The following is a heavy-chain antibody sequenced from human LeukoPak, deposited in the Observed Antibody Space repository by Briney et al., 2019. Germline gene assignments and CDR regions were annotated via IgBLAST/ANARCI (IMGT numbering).Heavy chain of an antibody. J-gene: IGHJ4*02. Sequence: SETLSLTCTVSGGSISSSSYYWGWIRQPPGKGLEWIGSIYYSGSTYYNPSLKSRVTISVDTSKNQFSLKLSSVTAADTAVYYCATSFGELSYFDYWGQGTLVTVSS. D-gene: IGHD3-10*01. CDR1: GGSISSSSYY. V-gene: IGHV4-39*01. CDR2: IYYSGST. CDR3: ATSFGELSYFDY.